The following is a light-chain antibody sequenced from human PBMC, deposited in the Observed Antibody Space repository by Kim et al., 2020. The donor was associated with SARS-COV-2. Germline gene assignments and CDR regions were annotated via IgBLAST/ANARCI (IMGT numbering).Light chain of an antibody. J-gene: IGKJ4*01. CDR1: QSVSSN. CDR3: QQYNNWPLT. V-gene: IGKV3D-15*01. CDR2: GAS. Sequence: EIVMTQSPATLSVSPGERATLSCRASQSVSSNLAWYQQKPGQAPRLLIYGASIRATGIPARFSGSGSGTKFTLTISSLQSEDFAVYYCQQYNNWPLTFGGGPRWISN.